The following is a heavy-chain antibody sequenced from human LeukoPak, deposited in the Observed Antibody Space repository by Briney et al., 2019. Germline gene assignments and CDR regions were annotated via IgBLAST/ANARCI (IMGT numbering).Heavy chain of an antibody. CDR1: GGSISSGPYY. Sequence: PSETLSLTCAVSGGSISSGPYYWGWIRQPPGKGLEWIGSMYYSGDTHYKPTLQSRATISGDPSKNQFSLKLRSVTAADTAVYYCARLRATLTVVVTLFDSWGQGTLVTVSS. V-gene: IGHV4-39*01. CDR2: MYYSGDT. J-gene: IGHJ4*02. CDR3: ARLRATLTVVVTLFDS. D-gene: IGHD3-22*01.